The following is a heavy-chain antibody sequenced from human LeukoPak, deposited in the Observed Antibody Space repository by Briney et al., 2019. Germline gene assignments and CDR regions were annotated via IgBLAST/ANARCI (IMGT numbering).Heavy chain of an antibody. CDR2: IIPIFGTA. J-gene: IGHJ6*04. CDR1: GYTFTSYG. D-gene: IGHD6-13*01. CDR3: ASLKGIAAAGAMDV. Sequence: SVKVSCKASGYTFTSYGISWVRQAPGQGLEWMGGIIPIFGTANYAQKFQGRVTTTADESTSTAYMELSSLRSEDTAVYYCASLKGIAAAGAMDVWGKGTTVTVSS. V-gene: IGHV1-69*13.